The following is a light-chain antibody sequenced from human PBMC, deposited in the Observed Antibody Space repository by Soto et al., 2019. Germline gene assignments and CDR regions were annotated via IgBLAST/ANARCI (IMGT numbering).Light chain of an antibody. CDR2: DAS. CDR3: QQRSNWIT. V-gene: IGKV3-11*01. CDR1: QSVSSY. Sequence: EIVMTLSPATLSLSPGERATLSCRASQSVSSYLAWYQQXPGQAPRLLIYDASNSATGIPARFSGSGSGTDFTLTISSLEPEDFAVYYCQQRSNWITFGQGTRLEIK. J-gene: IGKJ5*01.